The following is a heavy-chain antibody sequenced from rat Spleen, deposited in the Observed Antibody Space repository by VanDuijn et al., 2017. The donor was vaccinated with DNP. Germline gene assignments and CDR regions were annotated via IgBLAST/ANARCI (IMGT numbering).Heavy chain of an antibody. CDR1: GFTFSDYY. D-gene: IGHD1-3*01. V-gene: IGHV5-20*01. CDR2: IAYDGGIT. J-gene: IGHJ2*01. CDR3: TTEGYGSYGY. Sequence: EVQLVESGGGLVQPGRSLKLSCAASGFTFSDYYMAWVRQAPTKGLEWVAYIAYDGGITYYGDSVKGRFTISRDNAKSTLYLQMDSLRSEDTATYYCTTEGYGSYGYWGQGVMVTVSS.